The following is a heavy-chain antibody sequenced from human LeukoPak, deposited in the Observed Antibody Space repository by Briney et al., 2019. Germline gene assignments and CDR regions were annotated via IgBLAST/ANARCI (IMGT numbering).Heavy chain of an antibody. CDR2: IYTSGST. CDR1: GGSMSGYY. V-gene: IGHV4-4*07. D-gene: IGHD3-22*01. J-gene: IGHJ3*02. CDR3: ARDSRVYYDSSGYRDAFDI. Sequence: SETLSLTCTVSGGSMSGYYWNWIRQPAGKGLEWIGRIYTSGSTTYNPSLKSRVTMSVDTSKNQFSLKLSSVTAADTAVYYCARDSRVYYDSSGYRDAFDIWGQGTMVTVSS.